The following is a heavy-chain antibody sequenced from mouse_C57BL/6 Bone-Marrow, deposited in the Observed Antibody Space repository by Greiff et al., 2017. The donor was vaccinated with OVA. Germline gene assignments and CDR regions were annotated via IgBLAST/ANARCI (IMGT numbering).Heavy chain of an antibody. V-gene: IGHV1-82*01. CDR1: GYAFSSSW. Sequence: QVHVKQSGPELVKPGASVKISCKASGYAFSSSWMNWVKQRPGKGLEWIGRIYPGDGDTNYNGKFKGKATLTADKSSSTAYMQLSSLTSEDSAVYFCAREVVSLFAYWGQGTLVTVSA. J-gene: IGHJ3*01. CDR2: IYPGDGDT. CDR3: AREVVSLFAY. D-gene: IGHD6-1*01.